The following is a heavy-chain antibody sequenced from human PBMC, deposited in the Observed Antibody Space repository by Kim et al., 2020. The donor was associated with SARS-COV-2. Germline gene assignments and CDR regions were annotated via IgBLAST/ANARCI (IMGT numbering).Heavy chain of an antibody. V-gene: IGHV4-34*01. CDR1: GGSFSGYY. Sequence: SETLSLTCAVYGGSFSGYYWSWIRQPPGKGLEWIGEINHSGSTNYNPSLKSRVTISVDTSKNQFSLKLSSVTAADTAVYYCARGRGWQQLVRDWFDPWGQGTLVTVSS. J-gene: IGHJ5*02. CDR3: ARGRGWQQLVRDWFDP. D-gene: IGHD6-13*01. CDR2: INHSGST.